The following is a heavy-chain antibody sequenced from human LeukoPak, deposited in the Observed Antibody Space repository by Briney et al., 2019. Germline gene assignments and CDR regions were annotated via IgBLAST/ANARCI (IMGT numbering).Heavy chain of an antibody. CDR1: GFTFSSYN. CDR2: ITGSSSSI. J-gene: IGHJ5*02. CDR3: ARGGNWFDP. Sequence: GGSLRLSCAASGFTFSSYNMNWVRQAPGKGLEWVSSITGSSSSIYYADSLQGRFTISRDNAKNSLYLQMNSLGAEDTAVYYCARGGNWFDPWGQGTLVTVSS. V-gene: IGHV3-21*01. D-gene: IGHD3-16*01.